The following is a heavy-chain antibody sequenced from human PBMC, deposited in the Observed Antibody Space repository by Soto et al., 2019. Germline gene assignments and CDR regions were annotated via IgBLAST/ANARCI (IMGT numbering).Heavy chain of an antibody. CDR1: GYTFTSYY. CDR3: ARDPHISGRYYSPPDY. V-gene: IGHV1-46*03. J-gene: IGHJ4*02. Sequence: GASVKVSCKASGYTFTSYYMHWVRQAPGQGLEWMGIINPSGGSTSYAQKFQGRVTMTRDTSTSTVYMELSSLRSEDTAVYYCARDPHISGRYYSPPDYWGQGTLVTVSS. D-gene: IGHD1-26*01. CDR2: INPSGGST.